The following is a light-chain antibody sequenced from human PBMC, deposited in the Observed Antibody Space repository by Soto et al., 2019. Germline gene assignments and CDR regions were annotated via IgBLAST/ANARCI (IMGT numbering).Light chain of an antibody. Sequence: DIQMTQSPSSLSASVGDRVTITCQASQDISNYLNWYQQKPGKAPKLLIYDASNLETGVPSRVSGSGSGTDFTCTTSSLQPKDIASYYCQQYDNAPFTFGPGTKVDIK. CDR3: QQYDNAPFT. CDR1: QDISNY. CDR2: DAS. V-gene: IGKV1-33*01. J-gene: IGKJ3*01.